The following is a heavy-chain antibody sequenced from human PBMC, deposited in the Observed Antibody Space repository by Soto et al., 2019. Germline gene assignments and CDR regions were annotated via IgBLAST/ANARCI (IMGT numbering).Heavy chain of an antibody. J-gene: IGHJ5*02. V-gene: IGHV1-69*12. Sequence: QVQLVQSGAEVKKPGSSVKVSCKASGGTFSSYAIRWVRQAPGQGLEWMGGIIPIFGTANYAQKFQGRVTITADEYTSTAYMELSRLRSEDTAVYYCARDGDTAMYAGASNWFDPWGQGTLVTVSS. CDR2: IIPIFGTA. CDR1: GGTFSSYA. CDR3: ARDGDTAMYAGASNWFDP. D-gene: IGHD5-18*01.